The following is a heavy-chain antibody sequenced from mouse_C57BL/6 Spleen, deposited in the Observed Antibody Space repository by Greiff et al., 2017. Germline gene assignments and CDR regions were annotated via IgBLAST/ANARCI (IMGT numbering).Heavy chain of an antibody. J-gene: IGHJ1*03. CDR3: APLITTVVEGYFDV. CDR1: GFNIKNTY. CDR2: IDTANGNT. V-gene: IGHV14-3*01. D-gene: IGHD1-1*01. Sequence: VKLQESVAELVRPGASVKLSCTASGFNIKNTYMHWVKQRPEQGLEWIGKIDTANGNTKYAPKFQGKATITADTSSNTAYLQLSSLTSEDTAIYYCAPLITTVVEGYFDVWGTGTTVTVSS.